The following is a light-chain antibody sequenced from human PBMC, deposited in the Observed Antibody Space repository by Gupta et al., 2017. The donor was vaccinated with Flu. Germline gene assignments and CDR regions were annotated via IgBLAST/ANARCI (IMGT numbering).Light chain of an antibody. CDR1: QSVLYSSNNKIY. V-gene: IGKV4-1*01. CDR2: WAS. J-gene: IGKJ5*01. Sequence: KSSQSVLYSSNNKIYLAWYQQKPGQPPKLLVYWASTRESGVPDRFSGSGSGTDFTLTISSLQAEDVAVYYCQQYYSTPSITFGQGTRLEIK. CDR3: QQYYSTPSIT.